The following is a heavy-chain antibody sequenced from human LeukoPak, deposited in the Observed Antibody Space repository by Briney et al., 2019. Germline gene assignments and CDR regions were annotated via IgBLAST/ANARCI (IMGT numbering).Heavy chain of an antibody. CDR1: GGSISTSNYY. CDR2: INHSGST. CDR3: ASPLSVVGATYDAFDI. J-gene: IGHJ3*02. V-gene: IGHV4-39*07. Sequence: SETLSLTCTVSGGSISTSNYYWGWIRQPPGKGLEWIGEINHSGSTNYNPSLKGRVTISVDTSKNQFSLKLSSVTAADTAVYYCASPLSVVGATYDAFDIWGQGTMVTVSS. D-gene: IGHD1-26*01.